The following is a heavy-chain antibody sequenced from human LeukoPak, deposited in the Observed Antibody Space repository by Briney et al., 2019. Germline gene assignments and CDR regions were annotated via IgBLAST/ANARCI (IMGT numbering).Heavy chain of an antibody. CDR1: GGSISSGNYH. J-gene: IGHJ2*01. V-gene: IGHV4-39*07. CDR3: ARAHCSSTSCYARYWHFDL. D-gene: IGHD2-2*01. Sequence: SETLSLTCTVSGGSISSGNYHWGWIRQPPGKGLEWVASIFYSGTTYYNPSLKSRVTIPIDTSKNQFSLKLNSVTAADTAVYYCARAHCSSTSCYARYWHFDLWGRGTLVTVSS. CDR2: IFYSGTT.